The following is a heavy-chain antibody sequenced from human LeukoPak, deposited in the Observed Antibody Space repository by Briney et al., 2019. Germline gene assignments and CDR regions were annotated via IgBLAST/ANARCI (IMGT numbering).Heavy chain of an antibody. D-gene: IGHD6-19*01. J-gene: IGHJ4*02. CDR2: ISGSGGST. CDR3: SKATSGWYGVGIDY. V-gene: IGHV3-23*01. Sequence: GGTLRLSCAASGFTFSSYAMNWVRQAPGKGLEWVSAISGSGGSTYYADSVKGRFTISRDNSKNTLYLQMNSLRAEDTALYYCSKATSGWYGVGIDYWGQGTLVTVSS. CDR1: GFTFSSYA.